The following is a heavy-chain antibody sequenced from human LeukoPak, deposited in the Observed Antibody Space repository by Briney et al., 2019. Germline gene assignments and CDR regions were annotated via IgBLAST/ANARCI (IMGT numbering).Heavy chain of an antibody. CDR2: IYNGGSA. D-gene: IGHD6-19*01. V-gene: IGHV3-53*01. J-gene: IGHJ4*02. Sequence: GGSLRLSCAASGFTVSSNYMSWVRQAPGKGLEWVSVIYNGGSAYYADSVKGRFTISRDNSKNAVFLQMNSLRADDTAVYYCARDISSGWFTGFDYWGQGTLVTVSS. CDR3: ARDISSGWFTGFDY. CDR1: GFTVSSNY.